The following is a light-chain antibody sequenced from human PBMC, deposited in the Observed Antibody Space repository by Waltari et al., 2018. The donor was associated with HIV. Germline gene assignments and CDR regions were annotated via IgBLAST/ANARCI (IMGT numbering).Light chain of an antibody. CDR1: TLPEKY. V-gene: IGLV3-10*01. J-gene: IGLJ3*02. CDR2: EDI. CDR3: YSTESSGTHRV. Sequence: SYELTQPPSVSVSPGQTARITCSGTTLPEKYAHWSQQKSGQAPVLVIYEDIKRPSGIPERFSGSRSGTVAILTISGAQVEDEADYYCYSTESSGTHRVFGGGTKLTVL.